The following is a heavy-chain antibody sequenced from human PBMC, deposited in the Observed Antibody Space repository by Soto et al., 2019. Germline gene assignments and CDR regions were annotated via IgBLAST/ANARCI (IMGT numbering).Heavy chain of an antibody. V-gene: IGHV3-23*01. CDR3: ATGGPTFLNWFGP. Sequence: PGGSLRLSCAASGFTFSSYAMNWVRQAPGKGLEWISVISNSGHSAYYADSVKGRFTISRDNSKNTLYLQIKSLRAEDTAAYYCATGGPTFLNWFGPWGQGTLVTVSS. CDR2: ISNSGHSA. D-gene: IGHD5-12*01. CDR1: GFTFSSYA. J-gene: IGHJ5*02.